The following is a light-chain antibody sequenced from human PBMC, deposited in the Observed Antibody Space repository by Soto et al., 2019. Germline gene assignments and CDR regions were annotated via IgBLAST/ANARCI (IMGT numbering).Light chain of an antibody. V-gene: IGLV2-23*02. CDR3: CSYAGSGLGV. J-gene: IGLJ2*01. Sequence: QSALTQPASVSGSPGQSITISCTGTSRDVGNYNLVSWYQQNPAKAPKLLIYEVSQRPSGVSDRFSGSKSGNTASLTISGLQAEDEADYYCCSYAGSGLGVFGGGTKLTVL. CDR2: EVS. CDR1: SRDVGNYNL.